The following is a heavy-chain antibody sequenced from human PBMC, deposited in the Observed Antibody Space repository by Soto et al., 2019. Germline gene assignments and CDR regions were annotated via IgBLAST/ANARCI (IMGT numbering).Heavy chain of an antibody. D-gene: IGHD5-12*01. CDR2: ISSSSSYI. J-gene: IGHJ4*02. V-gene: IGHV3-21*01. CDR1: GFTFSSYS. Sequence: GGSLRLSCAASGFTFSSYSMNWVRQAPGKGLEWVSSISSSSSYIYYADSVKGRFTISRDNAKNSLYLQMNSLRAEDTAVYYCARDLRGGYNPFFDYWGQGTLVTVSS. CDR3: ARDLRGGYNPFFDY.